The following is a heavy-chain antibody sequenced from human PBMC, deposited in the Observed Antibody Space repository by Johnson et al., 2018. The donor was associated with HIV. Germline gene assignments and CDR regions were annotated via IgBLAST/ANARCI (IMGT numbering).Heavy chain of an antibody. CDR1: GFTVSSNY. V-gene: IGHV3-53*01. D-gene: IGHD6-6*01. J-gene: IGHJ3*02. Sequence: VQLVESGGGLIQPGGSLRLSCEASGFTVSSNYMSWVRQAPGKGLEWVSVIYSGGSTYYADSVKGRFTISRDNSKNTLYLQMNSLRAEDTAVYYCARGVEYSSSSGDAFDIWGQGTMVTVSS. CDR3: ARGVEYSSSSGDAFDI. CDR2: IYSGGST.